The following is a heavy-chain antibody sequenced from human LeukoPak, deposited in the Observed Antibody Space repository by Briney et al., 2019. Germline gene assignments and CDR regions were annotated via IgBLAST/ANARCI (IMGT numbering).Heavy chain of an antibody. V-gene: IGHV4-34*01. CDR1: GGSFSGYY. CDR3: ARGGRSGYYPSGY. J-gene: IGHJ4*02. Sequence: PSETLSLTCAVYGGSFSGYYWSWIRQPPGKGLEWIGEINHSGSTNYNPSLKSRVTISVDTSKNQFSLKLSSVTAADTAVYYCARGGRSGYYPSGYWGQGTLVTVSS. D-gene: IGHD3-3*01. CDR2: INHSGST.